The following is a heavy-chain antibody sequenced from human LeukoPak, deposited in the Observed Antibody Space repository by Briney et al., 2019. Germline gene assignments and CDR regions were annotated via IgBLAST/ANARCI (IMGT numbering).Heavy chain of an antibody. CDR1: GFTFSSYA. D-gene: IGHD3-10*01. V-gene: IGHV3-64*01. CDR2: ISSNGGST. CDR3: ARDKDYYGSGSYNWYFDL. Sequence: GGSLRLSCAASGFTFSSYAMHWVRQAPGKGLEYVSAISSNGGSTYYANSVKGRFTISRDNSKNTLYLQMGSLRAEDMAVYYCARDKDYYGSGSYNWYFDLWGRGTLVTVSS. J-gene: IGHJ2*01.